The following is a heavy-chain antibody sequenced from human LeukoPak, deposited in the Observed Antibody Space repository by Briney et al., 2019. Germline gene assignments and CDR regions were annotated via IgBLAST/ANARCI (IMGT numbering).Heavy chain of an antibody. CDR2: INPNSGGT. V-gene: IGHV1-2*02. CDR1: GYTFTGYY. D-gene: IGHD1-26*01. Sequence: ASVKVSCKASGYTFTGYYMHWVRQAPGQGPEWMGWINPNSGGTSYAQKFQGRVTMTRDMSINTAYMELSRLRSDDTAVYYCARGHVGATDFDYWGQGTLVTVSS. J-gene: IGHJ4*02. CDR3: ARGHVGATDFDY.